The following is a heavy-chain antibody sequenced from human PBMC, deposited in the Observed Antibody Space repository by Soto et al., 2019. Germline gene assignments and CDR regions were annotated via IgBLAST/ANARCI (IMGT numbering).Heavy chain of an antibody. Sequence: VQLVESGGGVVQPGRSLRLSCAASGFTFSDYAMHWVRQAPGKGLEWVAVVSQDGRNTHYADSVKVRFTISRDSSKNTVSLEMTSLRAEDTAVYYCATGGRQWLATSDFNSWGQGALVTVSS. CDR2: VSQDGRNT. CDR3: ATGGRQWLATSDFNS. V-gene: IGHV3-30*03. J-gene: IGHJ4*02. D-gene: IGHD6-19*01. CDR1: GFTFSDYA.